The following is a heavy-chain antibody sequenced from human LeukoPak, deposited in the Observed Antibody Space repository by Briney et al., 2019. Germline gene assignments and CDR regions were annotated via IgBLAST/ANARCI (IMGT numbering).Heavy chain of an antibody. Sequence: ASVKVSCKASGYTFTSYGISWVRQAPGQGLEWMGWISAYNGNTNYAQKLQGRVTMTTDTSTSTAYMELRSLRSDDTAVYYCARGTYSRSWYVSNYYYIYVWGKGTTVTVSS. CDR1: GYTFTSYG. J-gene: IGHJ6*03. CDR2: ISAYNGNT. V-gene: IGHV1-18*01. CDR3: ARGTYSRSWYVSNYYYIYV. D-gene: IGHD6-13*01.